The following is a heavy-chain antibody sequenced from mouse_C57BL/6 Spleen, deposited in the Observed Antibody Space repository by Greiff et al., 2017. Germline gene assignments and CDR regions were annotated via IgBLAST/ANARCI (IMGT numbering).Heavy chain of an antibody. CDR1: GYTFTSYW. D-gene: IGHD1-1*01. CDR3: ARGQDYTTVVATYPYWYFDV. J-gene: IGHJ1*03. Sequence: QVQLQQPGAELVRPGSSVKLSCKASGYTFTSYWMHWVKQRPIQGLEWIGNIDPSDSETHYNQKFKDKATLTVDKSSSTAYMQLSSLTSEASAVYYCARGQDYTTVVATYPYWYFDVWGTGTTVTVSS. CDR2: IDPSDSET. V-gene: IGHV1-52*01.